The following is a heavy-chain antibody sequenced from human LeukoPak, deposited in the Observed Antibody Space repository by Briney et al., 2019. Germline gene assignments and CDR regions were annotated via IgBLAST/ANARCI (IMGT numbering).Heavy chain of an antibody. CDR2: IIPIFGTA. CDR1: GGTFSSYA. V-gene: IGHV1-69*05. D-gene: IGHD3-10*01. Sequence: ASVKVSCKASGGTFSSYAISWVRQAPGQGLEWMGGIIPIFGTANYAQKFQGRVTITTDESTSTAYMELSSLRSEGTAVYYCAGVHLWVVGGARDLYAFDIWGQGTMVTVSS. CDR3: AGVHLWVVGGARDLYAFDI. J-gene: IGHJ3*02.